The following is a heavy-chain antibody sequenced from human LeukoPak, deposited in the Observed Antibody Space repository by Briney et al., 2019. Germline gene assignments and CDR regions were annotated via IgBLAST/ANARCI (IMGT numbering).Heavy chain of an antibody. V-gene: IGHV3-9*01. CDR3: ARDRGGKVDTGAVEY. CDR1: KFTFRYYA. D-gene: IGHD5-18*01. CDR2: INGDGGDV. J-gene: IGHJ4*02. Sequence: PGGSLRLSCVGSKFTFRYYAMHWVRQAPGRGLEWAAGINGDGGDVAYADSVVGRFTISRDYAETSLYLQMNSLRPEDTALYYCARDRGGKVDTGAVEYWGQGTQVAVSS.